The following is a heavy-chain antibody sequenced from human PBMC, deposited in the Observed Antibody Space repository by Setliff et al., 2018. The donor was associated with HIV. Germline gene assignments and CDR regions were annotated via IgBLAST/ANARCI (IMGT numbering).Heavy chain of an antibody. V-gene: IGHV3-7*01. J-gene: IGHJ6*03. D-gene: IGHD6-19*01. CDR1: GFRFSTYW. CDR2: IKQDGSEK. CDR3: ARRSGPQWLAAYSYYYMDV. Sequence: GGSLRLSCAASGFRFSTYWMTWVRQAPGKGLEWVANIKQDGSEKYYVDSVKGRFTISRDNAKNSLYLQMNSLRVEDAAVYYCARRSGPQWLAAYSYYYMDVWGKGATVTVSS.